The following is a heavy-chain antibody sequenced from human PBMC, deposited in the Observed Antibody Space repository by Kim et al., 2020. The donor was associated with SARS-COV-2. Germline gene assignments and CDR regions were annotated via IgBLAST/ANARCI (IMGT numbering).Heavy chain of an antibody. V-gene: IGHV1-3*01. CDR3: AREGSGSYNWLDP. J-gene: IGHJ5*02. D-gene: IGHD3-10*01. Sequence: PHRFQGRVTITRDTSATTAYMALSSLTSKDTAVYYCAREGSGSYNWLDPWGQGTLVTVSS.